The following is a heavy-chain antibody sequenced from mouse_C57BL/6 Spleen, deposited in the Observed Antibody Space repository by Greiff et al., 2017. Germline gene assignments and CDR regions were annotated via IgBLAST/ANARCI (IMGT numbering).Heavy chain of an antibody. Sequence: QVQLKESGAELVKPGASVKTSCKASGYAFSSYWMNWVKQRPGKGLEWIGQIYPGDGDTNYNGKFKGKATLTADKSSSTAYMQLSSLTSEDSAVYFCTRPGSGYGGYWGQGTSVTVSS. D-gene: IGHD1-1*01. J-gene: IGHJ4*01. CDR1: GYAFSSYW. CDR2: IYPGDGDT. V-gene: IGHV1-80*01. CDR3: TRPGSGYGGY.